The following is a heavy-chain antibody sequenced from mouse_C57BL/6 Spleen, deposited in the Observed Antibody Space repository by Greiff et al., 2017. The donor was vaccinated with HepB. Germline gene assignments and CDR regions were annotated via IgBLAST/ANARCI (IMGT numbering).Heavy chain of an antibody. CDR3: ASQLQLGFAY. Sequence: EVKVVESGGGLVQPGGSLSLSCAASGFTFTDYYMSWVRQPPGKALEWLGFIRNKANGYTTEYSASVKGRFTISRDNSQSILYLQMNALRAEDSATYYCASQLQLGFAYWGQRTLVTVSA. D-gene: IGHD4-1*02. V-gene: IGHV7-3*01. J-gene: IGHJ3*01. CDR2: IRNKANGYTT. CDR1: GFTFTDYY.